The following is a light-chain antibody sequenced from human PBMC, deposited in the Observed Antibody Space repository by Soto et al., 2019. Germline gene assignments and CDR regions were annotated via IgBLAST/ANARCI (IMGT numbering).Light chain of an antibody. V-gene: IGLV4-60*03. CDR3: ETWDSNTRV. CDR2: LEGSGNY. J-gene: IGLJ3*02. CDR1: SGRSSYI. Sequence: QAVVTQSSSASASLGSSVKLTCTLSSGRSSYIIAWHQQQPGKAPRYLMKLEGSGNYNKGSEVPDRFSGSSSGSDRYLSISNLQSEDEADYYCETWDSNTRVFGGGTKVTVL.